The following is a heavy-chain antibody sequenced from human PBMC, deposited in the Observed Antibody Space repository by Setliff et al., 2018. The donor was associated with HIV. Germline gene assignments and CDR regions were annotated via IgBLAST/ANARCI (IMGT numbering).Heavy chain of an antibody. CDR3: ARAAIPMAGLDY. CDR2: INPKSGGT. D-gene: IGHD6-19*01. Sequence: ASVKVSCKASGYTFNDNYIHWVRQAPGQGLEWMGRINPKSGGTSYAQKFQGRVTMTRDTSTSTAYMELTSMRFDDTAVYYCARAAIPMAGLDYWGQGTQVTVS. CDR1: GYTFNDNY. J-gene: IGHJ4*02. V-gene: IGHV1-2*06.